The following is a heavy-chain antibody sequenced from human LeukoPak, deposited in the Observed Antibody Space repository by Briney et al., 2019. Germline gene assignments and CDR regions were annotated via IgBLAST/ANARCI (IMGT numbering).Heavy chain of an antibody. J-gene: IGHJ4*02. CDR1: GGTFSSYA. D-gene: IGHD2-15*01. CDR3: ARVGKGYCSGGSCYYFDY. Sequence: GSSVKVSCKASGGTFSSYAISWVRRAPGQGLEWMGGIIPIFGTANYAQKFQGRVTITADESTSTAYMELSSLRSEDTAVYYCARVGKGYCSGGSCYYFDYWGQGTLVTVSS. CDR2: IIPIFGTA. V-gene: IGHV1-69*01.